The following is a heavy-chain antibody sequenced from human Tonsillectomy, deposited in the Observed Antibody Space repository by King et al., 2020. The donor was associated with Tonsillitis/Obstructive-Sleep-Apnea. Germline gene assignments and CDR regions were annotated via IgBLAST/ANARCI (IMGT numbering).Heavy chain of an antibody. CDR2: ISFDGSSQ. CDR1: GFTFSSYG. CDR3: AKDHCTTTSCYDLYFDC. D-gene: IGHD2-2*01. Sequence: VQLVESGGGVVQPGRSLRLSCAASGFTFSSYGMHWVRQAPGKRLEWVAIISFDGSSQYYGDSVKGRFTISRDNSRNTLYLQMNSLRVEDTAMYYCAKDHCTTTSCYDLYFDCWGQGTLVTVSS. J-gene: IGHJ4*02. V-gene: IGHV3-30*18.